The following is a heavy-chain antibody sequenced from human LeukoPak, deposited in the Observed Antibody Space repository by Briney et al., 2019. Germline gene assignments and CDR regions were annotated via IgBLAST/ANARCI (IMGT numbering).Heavy chain of an antibody. D-gene: IGHD2-21*02. CDR3: ARDLEEYCGGDCYYAFDI. V-gene: IGHV1-46*01. CDR1: GYTFTSYY. J-gene: IGHJ3*02. CDR2: INPSGGST. Sequence: ASVKVSCRASGYTFTSYYMHWVRQAPGQGLEWMGIINPSGGSTSYAQKFQGRVTMTRDTSTSTVYMELSSLRSEDTAVYYCARDLEEYCGGDCYYAFDIWGQGTMVTVSS.